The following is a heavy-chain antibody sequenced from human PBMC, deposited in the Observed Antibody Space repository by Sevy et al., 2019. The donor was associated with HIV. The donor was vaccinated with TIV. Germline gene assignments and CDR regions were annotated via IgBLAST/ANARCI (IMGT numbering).Heavy chain of an antibody. J-gene: IGHJ6*02. Sequence: GGSLRLSCAASGFTFSSYAMSWVRQAPGKGLEWVSAISGSGGSTYYADSVKGRFTISRDNSKNTLYLQRNSLRAEDTAVYYCAKASTVTTTRVTGYYGMDVWGQGTTVTDSS. CDR2: ISGSGGST. CDR3: AKASTVTTTRVTGYYGMDV. D-gene: IGHD4-17*01. V-gene: IGHV3-23*01. CDR1: GFTFSSYA.